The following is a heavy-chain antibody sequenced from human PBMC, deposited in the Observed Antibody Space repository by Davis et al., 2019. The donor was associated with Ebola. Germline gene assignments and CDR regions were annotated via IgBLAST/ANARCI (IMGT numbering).Heavy chain of an antibody. CDR1: GYSFTSYW. CDR2: IDPSDSYT. CDR3: ARRHYDSSGVLDY. D-gene: IGHD3-22*01. Sequence: GGSLRPSCKGPGYSFTSYWISWVRQLPGKGLEWMGRIDPSDSYTNYSPSFQGHVTISADKSISTAYLQWSSLKASDTAMYYCARRHYDSSGVLDYWGQGTLVTVSS. J-gene: IGHJ4*02. V-gene: IGHV5-10-1*01.